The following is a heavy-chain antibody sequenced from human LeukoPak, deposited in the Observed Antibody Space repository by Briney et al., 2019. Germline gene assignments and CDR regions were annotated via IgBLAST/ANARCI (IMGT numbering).Heavy chain of an antibody. D-gene: IGHD5-24*01. J-gene: IGHJ4*02. CDR1: GFAFSNYW. V-gene: IGHV3-74*01. CDR3: ARDGDGYNFDF. CDR2: ITRDGSYA. Sequence: GGSLRLSCAASGFAFSNYWMHWVRQVPGKGLVWVSRITRDGSYADYADSVKGRFTFSRDNARNTLYLQMNSLRAEDTAVYYCARDGDGYNFDFWGQGALVTVSS.